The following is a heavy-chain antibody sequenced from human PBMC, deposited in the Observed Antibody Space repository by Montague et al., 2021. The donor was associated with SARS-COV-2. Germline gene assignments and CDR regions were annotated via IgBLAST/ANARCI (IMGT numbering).Heavy chain of an antibody. CDR3: AREGHNNWFDP. Sequence: SETLSLTCSVSNGSISSYYWSWIRQPPGKRLEWIGYIYSRGRTNYNPSLESRVTMSVDTSKNQFPLKLRSVTAADTAGYFCAREGHNNWFDPWGQGTLVIVSS. V-gene: IGHV4-59*01. J-gene: IGHJ5*02. CDR1: NGSISSYY. CDR2: IYSRGRT.